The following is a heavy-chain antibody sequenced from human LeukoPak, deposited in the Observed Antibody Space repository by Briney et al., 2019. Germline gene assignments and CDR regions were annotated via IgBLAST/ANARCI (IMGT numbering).Heavy chain of an antibody. J-gene: IGHJ4*02. D-gene: IGHD4-17*01. CDR1: GFTFSSYA. CDR2: ISGSGGST. V-gene: IGHV3-23*01. Sequence: GGSLRLSCAASGFTFSSYAMSWVRQAPGKGLQWVSAISGSGGSTYYADSVKGRFTISRDNSKNTLYLQMNSLRAEDTAVYYCAKEAAPMTTLTHYYDYWGQGAPVTVSS. CDR3: AKEAAPMTTLTHYYDY.